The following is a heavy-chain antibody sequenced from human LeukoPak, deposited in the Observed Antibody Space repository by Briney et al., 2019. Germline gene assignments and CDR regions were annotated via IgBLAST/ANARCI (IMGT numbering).Heavy chain of an antibody. CDR2: VSSSGTTT. CDR1: GFTFSSYS. Sequence: GGSLRLSCAASGFTFSSYSVIWARQAPGKGLGWVSYVSSSGTTTYYADSVKGRFTISRDNGKNLVSLQMNSLRDEDTAVYYCARADRDGNKRFLDWGQGTLVTVSS. CDR3: ARADRDGNKRFLD. D-gene: IGHD5-24*01. V-gene: IGHV3-48*02. J-gene: IGHJ4*02.